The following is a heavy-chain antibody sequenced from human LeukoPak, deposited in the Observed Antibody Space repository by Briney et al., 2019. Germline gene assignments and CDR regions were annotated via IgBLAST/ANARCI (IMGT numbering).Heavy chain of an antibody. V-gene: IGHV3-23*01. CDR3: AVMTTVSSRYYYYMDV. D-gene: IGHD4-17*01. CDR2: ISDRGDST. CDR1: GFSLTTYA. Sequence: GGSLRLSCAASGFSLTTYAMGWVRQAPGKGLEWVSVISDRGDSTYYADSVKGRFTISRDSSKNTLYLQMNSLGGEDTAVYYCAVMTTVSSRYYYYMDVWGKGTAVTVSS. J-gene: IGHJ6*03.